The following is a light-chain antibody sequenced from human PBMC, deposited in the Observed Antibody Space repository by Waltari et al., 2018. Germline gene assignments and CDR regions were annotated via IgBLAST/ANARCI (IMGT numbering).Light chain of an antibody. CDR1: QDIKKY. J-gene: IGKJ5*01. CDR2: DAS. CDR3: QQYXNLPIT. V-gene: IGKV1-33*01. Sequence: DXQMTQXXSSLSASVGDRVTITCQASQDIKKYLNWYQQKPGKAPKLLIYDASSLETGVPSXFRGSGSXTDFTFTISXXQPEDVXXYXCQQYXNLPITFGXXTRL.